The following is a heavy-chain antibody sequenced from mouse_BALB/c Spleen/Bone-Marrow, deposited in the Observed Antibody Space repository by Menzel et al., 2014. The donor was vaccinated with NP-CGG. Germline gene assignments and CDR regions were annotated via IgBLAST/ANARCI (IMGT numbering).Heavy chain of an antibody. CDR3: ARVGFSFDY. V-gene: IGHV1-80*01. J-gene: IGHJ2*01. CDR1: GYAFSTYW. Sequence: VQLQQSGAELVRPGSSVKISCKASGYAFSTYWMNWVKQRPGQGLEWIGQIYPEDGDTNYNEKFKGKATLTADKSSSTASIQLSSLTSEDSAVYFCARVGFSFDYWGQGTTLTVSS. CDR2: IYPEDGDT. D-gene: IGHD3-1*01.